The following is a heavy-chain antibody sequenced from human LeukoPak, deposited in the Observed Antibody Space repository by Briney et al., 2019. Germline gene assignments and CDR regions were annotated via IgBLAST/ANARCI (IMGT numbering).Heavy chain of an antibody. V-gene: IGHV4-34*01. Sequence: SETLSLTCAVYGGSFSGYYWSWIRQPPGKGLEWIGEINHSGSTNYNPSLKSRVTTSVDTSKNQFSLKLSSVTAADTAVYYCARVHWYYDILTGYLNWFDPWGQGTLVTVSS. D-gene: IGHD3-9*01. CDR3: ARVHWYYDILTGYLNWFDP. J-gene: IGHJ5*02. CDR2: INHSGST. CDR1: GGSFSGYY.